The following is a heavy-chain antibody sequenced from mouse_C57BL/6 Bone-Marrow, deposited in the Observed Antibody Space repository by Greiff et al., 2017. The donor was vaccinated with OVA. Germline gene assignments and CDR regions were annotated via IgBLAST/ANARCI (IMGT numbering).Heavy chain of an antibody. Sequence: EVKLMESGAELVRPGASVKLSCTASGFNIKDDYMHWVKQRPEQGLEWIGWIDPENGDTEYASKFQGKATITADPSSNTAYLQLSSLTSEDTAVYYCTTGRDPYYAMDYWGQGTSVTVSS. CDR3: TTGRDPYYAMDY. CDR1: GFNIKDDY. CDR2: IDPENGDT. V-gene: IGHV14-4*01. D-gene: IGHD1-1*01. J-gene: IGHJ4*01.